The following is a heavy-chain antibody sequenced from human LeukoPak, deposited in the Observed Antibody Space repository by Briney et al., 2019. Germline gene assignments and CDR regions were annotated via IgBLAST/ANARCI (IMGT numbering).Heavy chain of an antibody. D-gene: IGHD4-17*01. CDR2: ISGSGGST. CDR1: GFTFSSYA. CDR3: AKDLYNDYGDTYGMDV. Sequence: GGSLRLSCAASGFTFSSYAMSWVRQAPGKGLEWVSAISGSGGSTYYADSVKGRFTISRDNSKNTLYLQMNSLRAEDTAVYYCAKDLYNDYGDTYGMDVWGQGTTVTVSS. J-gene: IGHJ6*02. V-gene: IGHV3-23*01.